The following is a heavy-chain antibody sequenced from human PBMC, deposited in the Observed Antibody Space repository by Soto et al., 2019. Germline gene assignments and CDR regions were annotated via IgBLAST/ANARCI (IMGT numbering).Heavy chain of an antibody. Sequence: PGGSLRLSCEASGFRFSNYGRHWVRQAPGKGLEWVAVIWYDGSDKYYADSVKGRLSIFRDNSKNTVFLQMDSLRAEDTAVYFCVKDHCGGNCYSNPYFDNWGQGTLVTVSS. CDR1: GFRFSNYG. J-gene: IGHJ4*02. D-gene: IGHD2-21*02. CDR3: VKDHCGGNCYSNPYFDN. CDR2: IWYDGSDK. V-gene: IGHV3-33*06.